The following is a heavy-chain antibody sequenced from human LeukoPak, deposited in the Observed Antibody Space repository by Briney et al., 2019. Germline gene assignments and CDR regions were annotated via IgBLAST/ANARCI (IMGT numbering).Heavy chain of an antibody. CDR1: GYSFTSYW. V-gene: IGHV5-51*01. CDR2: IYPGDSDT. CDR3: ARLDRSVGYAEYFQH. D-gene: IGHD3/OR15-3a*01. Sequence: GESLKISCKGSGYSFTSYWIGWVRQMPGKGLEWMGIIYPGDSDTRYSPSFQGQVTISADKSISTAYLQWSSLKASDTAMYYCARLDRSVGYAEYFQHWGQGTLVTVSS. J-gene: IGHJ1*01.